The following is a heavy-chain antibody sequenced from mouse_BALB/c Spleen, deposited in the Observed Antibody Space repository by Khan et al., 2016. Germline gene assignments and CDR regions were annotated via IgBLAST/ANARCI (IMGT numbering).Heavy chain of an antibody. J-gene: IGHJ1*01. CDR1: GFTFSDYY. CDR3: ARDRNWYFDV. CDR2: ISDGGSYT. V-gene: IGHV5-4*02. Sequence: EVELVESGGGLVKPGGSLKLSCAASGFTFSDYYMYWVRQTPEKRLEWVATISDGGSYTYYPDSVKGRFTISRDTAKNNLYLQMSSLKSEDTAMYYCARDRNWYFDVWGAGTTVTVSS.